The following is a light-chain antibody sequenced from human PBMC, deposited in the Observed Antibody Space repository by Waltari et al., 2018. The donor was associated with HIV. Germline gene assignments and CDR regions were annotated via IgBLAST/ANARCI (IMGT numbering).Light chain of an antibody. CDR1: NIGSKS. J-gene: IGLJ2*01. Sequence: SYVLTQPPSVSVAPRQTARITCGGNNIGSKSVHWYQQKPGQATVLVVYDDSDRPSGIPERFSGSNSGNTATLTITRVEAGDEADFYCQVWDHTSDHPAVFGGGTKLTVL. CDR2: DDS. V-gene: IGLV3-21*02. CDR3: QVWDHTSDHPAV.